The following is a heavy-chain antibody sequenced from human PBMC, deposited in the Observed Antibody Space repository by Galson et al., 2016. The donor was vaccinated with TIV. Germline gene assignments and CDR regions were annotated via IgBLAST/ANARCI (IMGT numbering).Heavy chain of an antibody. CDR2: ISSSGGHT. CDR1: GFAFKYYK. D-gene: IGHD3-10*01. CDR3: VKMRTSTGSFLTDP. J-gene: IGHJ5*02. V-gene: IGHV3-23*01. Sequence: SLRLSCAASGFAFKYYKLNWVRQAPGKGLEWISTISSSGGHTYYADSVKGRFTISRNNSKNALYVTMNNLRVEDTAIYYCVKMRTSTGSFLTDPWGQGTLVNVST.